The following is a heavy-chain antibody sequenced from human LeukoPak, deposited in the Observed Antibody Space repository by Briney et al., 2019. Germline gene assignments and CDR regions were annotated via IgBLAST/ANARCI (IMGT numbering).Heavy chain of an antibody. CDR2: ISSSSSYI. J-gene: IGHJ4*02. Sequence: GGSLRLSCAASGFTFSSYSMNWVRQAPGKGLEWVSSISSSSSYIYYADSVKGRFTISRDNAKNSLYLQMNSLRVEDTAVYYCARDGESLWYGDYWGQGTLVTVSS. D-gene: IGHD3-10*01. CDR1: GFTFSSYS. V-gene: IGHV3-21*01. CDR3: ARDGESLWYGDY.